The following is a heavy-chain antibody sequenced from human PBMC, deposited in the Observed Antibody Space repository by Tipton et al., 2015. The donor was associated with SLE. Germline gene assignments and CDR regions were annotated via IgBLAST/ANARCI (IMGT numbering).Heavy chain of an antibody. V-gene: IGHV3-11*04. J-gene: IGHJ3*02. Sequence: GSLRLSCAASGFTFSDSYLTWIRQAPGKGLEWVSYITSSGSTIYYADSVMGRFTISRDNAKNSLYLQMNSLRAEDTAVYYCARFTGPGAFVIWGQGTVVTVSS. D-gene: IGHD2-8*02. CDR3: ARFTGPGAFVI. CDR2: ITSSGSTI. CDR1: GFTFSDSY.